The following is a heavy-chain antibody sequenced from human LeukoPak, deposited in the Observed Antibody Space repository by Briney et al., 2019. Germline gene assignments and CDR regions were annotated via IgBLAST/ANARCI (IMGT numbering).Heavy chain of an antibody. D-gene: IGHD3-10*01. J-gene: IGHJ4*02. CDR1: GESFSSYQ. CDR3: ARDSRTYYYGSGSYYKVGRLDF. CDR2: FIPIFDTS. V-gene: IGHV1-69*13. Sequence: ASVKVSCKSSGESFSSYQITWVRQAPGQGLEWVGGFIPIFDTSTYAQKFKGRLTMTADESTSTAYMGLSSLTSADTAVYFCARDSRTYYYGSGSYYKVGRLDFWGQGALVTVSS.